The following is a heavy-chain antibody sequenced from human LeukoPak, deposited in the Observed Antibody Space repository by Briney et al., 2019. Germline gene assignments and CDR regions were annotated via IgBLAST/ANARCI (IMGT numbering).Heavy chain of an antibody. Sequence: SETLSLTCTVYGGSFSDYSWSWTRQPPGKGLEWIGEVSHGGTTNYNPSLESRVTISIDTSNSQFSLNLKSVTAADSGVYYCARDGIAVFGVITGNYYYMDVGGKGTTVTVSS. D-gene: IGHD3-3*01. J-gene: IGHJ6*03. CDR1: GGSFSDYS. CDR2: VSHGGTT. CDR3: ARDGIAVFGVITGNYYYMDV. V-gene: IGHV4-34*01.